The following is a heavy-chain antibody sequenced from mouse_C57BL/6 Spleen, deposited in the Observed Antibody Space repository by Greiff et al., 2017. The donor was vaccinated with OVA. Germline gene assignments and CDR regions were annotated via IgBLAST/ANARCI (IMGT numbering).Heavy chain of an antibody. Sequence: QVQLQQSGAELVKPGASVKMSCKASGYTFTSYWITWVKQRPGQGLEWIGDIYPGSGSTNYNEKFKSKATLTVDTSSSTAYMQLSSLTSEDSAVYYCARGDYDYDVPHWGQGTTLTVSS. J-gene: IGHJ2*01. V-gene: IGHV1-55*01. CDR1: GYTFTSYW. CDR3: ARGDYDYDVPH. CDR2: IYPGSGST. D-gene: IGHD2-4*01.